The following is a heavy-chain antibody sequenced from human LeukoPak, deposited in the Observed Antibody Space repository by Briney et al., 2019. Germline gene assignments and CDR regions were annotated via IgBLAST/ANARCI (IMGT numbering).Heavy chain of an antibody. J-gene: IGHJ5*02. CDR1: GFTFSSSA. CDR2: ISASGGST. D-gene: IGHD5-12*01. Sequence: GGSLRLSCAASGFTFSSSAMSWVRQVPGKGLEWVSGISASGGSTNYADSVRGRFTISRGNSKNTLYLQMNSLRAEDTAVYYRARDAGNSGYGCDLWGQGTLVTVSS. V-gene: IGHV3-23*01. CDR3: ARDAGNSGYGCDL.